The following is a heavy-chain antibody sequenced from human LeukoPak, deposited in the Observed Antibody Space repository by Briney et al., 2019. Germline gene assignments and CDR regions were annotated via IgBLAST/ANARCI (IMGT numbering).Heavy chain of an antibody. Sequence: PSETLSLTCTVSGGSISSYYWYWMRQPPGKGLEWIAYSFYSGNPNYNPSLKSRVTISVDTSKNQFSLKLTSVTAADTAVYYCAKGGPEASAGLSWFDPWGQGTLVTVSS. CDR1: GGSISSYY. V-gene: IGHV4-59*12. CDR2: SFYSGNP. CDR3: AKGGPEASAGLSWFDP. J-gene: IGHJ5*01. D-gene: IGHD1-14*01.